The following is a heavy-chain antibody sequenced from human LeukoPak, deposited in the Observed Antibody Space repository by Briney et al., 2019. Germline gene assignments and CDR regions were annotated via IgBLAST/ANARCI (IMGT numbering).Heavy chain of an antibody. Sequence: PSETLSLTCTVSGGSISSYYWSWIRQPPGKGLEWIGYIYTSGSTNYSPSLKSRVTISVDTSKNQFSLKLSSVTAADTAVYYCARHRPFYYYYYMDVWGKGTTVTVSS. CDR1: GGSISSYY. CDR2: IYTSGST. J-gene: IGHJ6*03. CDR3: ARHRPFYYYYYMDV. V-gene: IGHV4-4*09.